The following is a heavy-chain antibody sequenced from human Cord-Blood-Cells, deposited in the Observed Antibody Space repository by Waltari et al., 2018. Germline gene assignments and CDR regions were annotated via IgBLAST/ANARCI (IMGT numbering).Heavy chain of an antibody. Sequence: QVQLVQSGAEVKKPGYSVKVSCKASGGTFSSYAIRWVRQAPGQGLEWMGGIIPIFGTANYAQKFQGRVTITADESTSTAYMGLRSLRSEDTAVYYCARGVAGDFWSGYYNWFDPWGQGTLVTVSS. V-gene: IGHV1-69*01. CDR2: IIPIFGTA. CDR3: ARGVAGDFWSGYYNWFDP. D-gene: IGHD3-3*01. CDR1: GGTFSSYA. J-gene: IGHJ5*02.